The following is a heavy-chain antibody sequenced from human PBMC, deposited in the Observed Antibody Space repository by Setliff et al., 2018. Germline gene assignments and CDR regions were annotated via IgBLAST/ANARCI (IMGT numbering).Heavy chain of an antibody. CDR2: IHAGSSNT. CDR3: AKTSTSGPHYDY. V-gene: IGHV1-3*01. Sequence: AVTVPRKASGYSFSSNAFHWVRQAPGQTLEWMGWIHAGSSNTLYSQRFQDRITISRDTAATTVHIELSSLRSDDTAVYYCAKTSTSGPHYDYWGQGTLVTVSS. D-gene: IGHD2-8*02. J-gene: IGHJ4*02. CDR1: GYSFSSNA.